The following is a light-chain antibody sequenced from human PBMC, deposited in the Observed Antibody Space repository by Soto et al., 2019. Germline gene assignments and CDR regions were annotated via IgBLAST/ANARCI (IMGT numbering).Light chain of an antibody. CDR2: VTS. CDR3: QQYVSWT. J-gene: IGKJ1*01. CDR1: QTISSNY. V-gene: IGKV3-20*01. Sequence: EIVLTQSPGTLSVSPGERATLSCRASQTISSNYLAWYQQKPGQAPSLLIYVTSSRATGIPDRFSGSGSWTDFTLTISRLEPEDSAIYYCQQYVSWTFGQGTKVEIK.